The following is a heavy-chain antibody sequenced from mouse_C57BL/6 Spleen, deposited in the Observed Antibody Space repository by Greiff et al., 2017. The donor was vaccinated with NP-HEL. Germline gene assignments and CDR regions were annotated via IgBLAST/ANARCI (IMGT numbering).Heavy chain of an antibody. D-gene: IGHD2-3*01. J-gene: IGHJ4*01. CDR1: GYTFTSYW. CDR3: ARQRWLLRVYAMDY. CDR2: IHPNSGST. Sequence: QVHVKQSGAELVKPGASVKLSCKASGYTFTSYWMHWVKQRPGQGLEWIGMIHPNSGSTNYNEKFKSKATLTVDKSSSTAYMQLSSLTSEDSAVYYCARQRWLLRVYAMDYWGQGTSVTVSS. V-gene: IGHV1-64*01.